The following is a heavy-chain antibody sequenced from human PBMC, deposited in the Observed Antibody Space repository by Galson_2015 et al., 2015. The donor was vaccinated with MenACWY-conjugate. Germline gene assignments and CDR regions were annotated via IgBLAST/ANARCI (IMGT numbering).Heavy chain of an antibody. CDR2: ISGDASSS. CDR3: ASSEIVSS. Sequence: SLRLSCAASGFTFSRYWMHWVRQIPGKGLVWVSRISGDASSSYYADSVRGRFTISRDNVKNTLYLQMSSLKVEDSAVYCCASSEIVSSWGRGALVTVSS. V-gene: IGHV3-74*01. D-gene: IGHD2-21*01. CDR1: GFTFSRYW. J-gene: IGHJ5*02.